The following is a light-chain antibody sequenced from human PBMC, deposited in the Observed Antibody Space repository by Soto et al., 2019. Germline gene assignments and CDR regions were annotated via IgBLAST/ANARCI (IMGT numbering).Light chain of an antibody. CDR2: AAS. V-gene: IGKV1-9*01. Sequence: IQLTQSQSPLAASVGDRVTITCRASQGSSTYLAWYQQKPGKAPKLLIYAASTLQSGVPSRFSGSGSGTDFTLTISSLQPEDFSTYYCQHLNTYPRTFGQGTKVEIK. J-gene: IGKJ1*01. CDR1: QGSSTY. CDR3: QHLNTYPRT.